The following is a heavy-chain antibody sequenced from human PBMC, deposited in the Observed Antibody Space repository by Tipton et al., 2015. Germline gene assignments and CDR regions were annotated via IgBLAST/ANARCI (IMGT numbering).Heavy chain of an antibody. CDR3: ARSSPDSSGYYYYYYYYGMDV. J-gene: IGHJ6*02. Sequence: TLSLTCTISGDSISSGSYYWGWIRQPPGKGLEWIATIYYSGSTYYNPSLKSRVTISVDTSKNQFSLKLSSVTAADTAVYYCARSSPDSSGYYYYYYYYGMDVWGQGTTVTVSS. CDR1: GDSISSGSYY. V-gene: IGHV4-39*07. CDR2: IYYSGST. D-gene: IGHD3-22*01.